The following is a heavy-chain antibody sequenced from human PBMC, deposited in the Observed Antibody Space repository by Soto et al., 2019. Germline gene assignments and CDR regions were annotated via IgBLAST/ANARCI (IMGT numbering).Heavy chain of an antibody. J-gene: IGHJ3*02. CDR2: MNAYNGNT. CDR3: ARLSGGRRGSWSGHHTGTLLAFDI. D-gene: IGHD3-3*01. CDR1: GYTFTSYD. V-gene: IGHV1-18*01. Sequence: GASVKVSCKASGYTFTSYDINWVRQATGQGLEWMGWMNAYNGNTDYAQKFQGRVTMTTDTSTSTAYMELRSLRSDDTAVYYCARLSGGRRGSWSGHHTGTLLAFDIWGQGTMVTVSS.